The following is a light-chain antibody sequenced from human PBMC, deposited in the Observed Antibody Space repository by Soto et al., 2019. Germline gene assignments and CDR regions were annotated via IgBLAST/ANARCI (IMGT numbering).Light chain of an antibody. V-gene: IGKV3-15*01. CDR3: QQYNNWPIT. J-gene: IGKJ5*01. Sequence: IIMTQSPATCSLYQLEVVALSFMTSHSVNSHVAWYQQKPGQAPRLLLYGASTRATGIPVRFSGSGFGTEFTLTISSLQSEDFALYYCQQYNNWPITFGQGTRLEI. CDR1: HSVNSH. CDR2: GAS.